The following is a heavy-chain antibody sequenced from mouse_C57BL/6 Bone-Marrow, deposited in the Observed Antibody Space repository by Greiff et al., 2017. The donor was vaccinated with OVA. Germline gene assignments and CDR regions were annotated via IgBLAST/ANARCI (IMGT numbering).Heavy chain of an antibody. Sequence: VQLQQSGAELVRPGTSVKVSCKASGYAFTNYLIEWVKQRPGQGLEWIGVINPGSGGTNYNEKFKGKATLTADKSSSTAYMQLSSLTSEDSAVYFCARAGIYDGYYYFDYWGQGTTLTVSS. CDR2: INPGSGGT. J-gene: IGHJ2*01. CDR3: ARAGIYDGYYYFDY. CDR1: GYAFTNYL. V-gene: IGHV1-54*01. D-gene: IGHD2-3*01.